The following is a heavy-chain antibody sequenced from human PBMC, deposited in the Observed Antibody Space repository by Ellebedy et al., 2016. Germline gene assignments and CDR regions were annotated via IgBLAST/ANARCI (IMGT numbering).Heavy chain of an antibody. V-gene: IGHV4-59*01. D-gene: IGHD1-26*01. J-gene: IGHJ3*02. CDR2: IYNNGNT. CDR3: ARIGGSPLGALDI. Sequence: GSLRLSCTVSGGSISGYYCSWIRQPPGKGLEWIGYIYNNGNTNYNPSLKSRVTISVDTSKNHVYLKLSPVTAVDTAMYYCARIGGSPLGALDIWGQGTMVTVVS. CDR1: GGSISGYY.